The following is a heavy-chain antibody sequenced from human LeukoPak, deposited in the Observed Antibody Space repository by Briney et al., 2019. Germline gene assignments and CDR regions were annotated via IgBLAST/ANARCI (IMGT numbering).Heavy chain of an antibody. Sequence: GGSLRLSCAASGFSFSDYAMTWIRQAPGKGLEWVSTTSGTSGTTYYADYVKGRFTISRDNSKNTLYVQMNSLRVEDTAIYYCAKDNYYDTSGFYLDYWGLGTLVTVSS. CDR2: TSGTSGTT. J-gene: IGHJ4*02. V-gene: IGHV3-23*01. CDR1: GFSFSDYA. CDR3: AKDNYYDTSGFYLDY. D-gene: IGHD3-22*01.